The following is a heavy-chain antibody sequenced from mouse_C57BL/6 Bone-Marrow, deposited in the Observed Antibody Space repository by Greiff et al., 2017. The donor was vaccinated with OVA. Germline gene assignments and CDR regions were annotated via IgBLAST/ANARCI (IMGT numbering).Heavy chain of an antibody. CDR1: GYTFTSYW. V-gene: IGHV1-53*01. CDR3: ADGGYGYRPWFAY. J-gene: IGHJ3*01. Sequence: QVQLQQPGTELVKPGASVKLSCKASGYTFTSYWMHWVKQRPGQGLEWIGNINPSNGGTNYNEKFKSKATLTVDKSSSTAYMQLSSLTSADSAVSYCADGGYGYRPWFAYWGQGTLVTVSA. CDR2: INPSNGGT. D-gene: IGHD2-2*01.